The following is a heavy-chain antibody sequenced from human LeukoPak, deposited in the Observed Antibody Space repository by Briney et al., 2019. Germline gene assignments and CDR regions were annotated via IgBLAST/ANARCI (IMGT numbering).Heavy chain of an antibody. Sequence: PGGSLRLSCVASGFTFNNYAMNWVRQAPGKGLEWVSGISANGGSTYYADSVKGRFAISRDNSKNTLYLQMNSLRAEDTAVYYCAKDKGWGYSTYDYYGMDVWGQGTTVTVSS. CDR3: AKDKGWGYSTYDYYGMDV. CDR2: ISANGGST. CDR1: GFTFNNYA. V-gene: IGHV3-23*01. J-gene: IGHJ6*02. D-gene: IGHD1-26*01.